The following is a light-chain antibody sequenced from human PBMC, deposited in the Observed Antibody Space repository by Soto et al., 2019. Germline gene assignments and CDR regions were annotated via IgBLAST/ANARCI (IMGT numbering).Light chain of an antibody. J-gene: IGLJ2*01. CDR1: RSNIGTYA. CDR2: RNH. CDR3: AAWDDSLRAVV. Sequence: QSVLTQSPSASATPGQRVTISCSGSRSNIGTYAVNWYQQRPGTAPTLLIFRNHQRPSGVPDRFSGSKSGTPASLAISGPQSEDEADYYCAAWDDSLRAVVFGGGTKLTVL. V-gene: IGLV1-44*01.